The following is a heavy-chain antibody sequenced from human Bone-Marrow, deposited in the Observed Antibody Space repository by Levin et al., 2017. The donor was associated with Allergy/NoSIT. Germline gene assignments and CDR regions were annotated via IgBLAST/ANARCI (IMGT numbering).Heavy chain of an antibody. V-gene: IGHV4-59*01. CDR1: GGSISTYY. CDR3: ARATPSGGNSYYYFYMDV. CDR2: VYYSGST. Sequence: SETLSLTCTVSGGSISTYYWSWIRQPPGKGLEWIGYVYYSGSTNYNPSLKTRVTMSVDTSKNLFSLNLRSVTAADSAVYYCARATPSGGNSYYYFYMDVWGKGTTVTVSS. J-gene: IGHJ6*03. D-gene: IGHD2-8*02.